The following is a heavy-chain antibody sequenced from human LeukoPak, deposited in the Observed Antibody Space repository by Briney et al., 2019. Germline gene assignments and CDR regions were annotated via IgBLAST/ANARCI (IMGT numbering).Heavy chain of an antibody. CDR2: INRGSSTI. J-gene: IGHJ6*02. Sequence: GGSLRLSCAASGFTFNGYSMNWVRQAPGKGLEWVSYINRGSSTIFYADSVKGRFTISRDNAKASLYLQVNSLRAEDTAVYYCARDGKRGYDMDVWGQGTTVTVSS. V-gene: IGHV3-48*04. CDR3: ARDGKRGYDMDV. CDR1: GFTFNGYS.